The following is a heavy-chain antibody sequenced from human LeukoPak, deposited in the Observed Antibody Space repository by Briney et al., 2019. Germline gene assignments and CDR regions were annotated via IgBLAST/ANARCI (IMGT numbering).Heavy chain of an antibody. Sequence: ASVKVSCTASGYTFTSYYMHWVRQAPGQGLEWMGIINPSGGSTSYAQKFQGRVTMTRDTSTSTVYMELSSLRSEDTAVYYCARVGTVVADGFDIWGQGTMVTVSS. J-gene: IGHJ3*02. CDR3: ARVGTVVADGFDI. CDR2: INPSGGST. V-gene: IGHV1-46*01. D-gene: IGHD2-15*01. CDR1: GYTFTSYY.